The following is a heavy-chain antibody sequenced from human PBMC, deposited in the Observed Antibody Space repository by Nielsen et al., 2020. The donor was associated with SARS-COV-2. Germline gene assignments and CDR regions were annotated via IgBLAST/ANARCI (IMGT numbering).Heavy chain of an antibody. CDR1: GYTFSNFG. V-gene: IGHV1-18*01. J-gene: IGHJ4*02. CDR2: ISGFNGNT. D-gene: IGHD6-19*01. Sequence: ASVKVSCKASGYTFSNFGLSWVRQAPGRGLEWFGWISGFNGNTNYLQRFKGRVTMTTHSSTGTVYMELRSMRADDTAIYYCARWRTYGNGWDFWGQGTLVTVSS. CDR3: ARWRTYGNGWDF.